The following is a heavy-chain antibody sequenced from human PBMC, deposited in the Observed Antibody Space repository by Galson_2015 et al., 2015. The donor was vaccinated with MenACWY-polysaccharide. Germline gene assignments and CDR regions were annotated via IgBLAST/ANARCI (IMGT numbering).Heavy chain of an antibody. D-gene: IGHD6-13*01. J-gene: IGHJ4*02. CDR3: ARHLGIGAAGSGHK. Sequence: SVKVSCTASGYTFNDYGFTWVRQAPGQGLEWMGCIGGEDSDKWDVQKVRGRVTMTRDNATNSLYMEVRGLRVEDTAVDYCARHLGIGAAGSGHKWGQGTLVTVSS. CDR2: IGGEDSDK. CDR1: GYTFNDYG. V-gene: IGHV1-18*01.